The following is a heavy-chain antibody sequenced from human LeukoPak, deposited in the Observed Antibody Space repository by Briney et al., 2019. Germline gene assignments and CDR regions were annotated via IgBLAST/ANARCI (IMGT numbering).Heavy chain of an antibody. CDR2: IYYSGST. D-gene: IGHD1-26*01. V-gene: IGHV4-39*07. J-gene: IGHJ3*02. CDR3: ARFLRGATNALEI. CDR1: GGSFISSSYY. Sequence: SETLSLTCTVSGGSFISSSYYWGWVRQPPGKGLEWIGSIYYSGSTYYNPSLKSRVTISVDTSKNQFSLKLSSVTAADTAVYYCARFLRGATNALEIWGQGTMVTVSS.